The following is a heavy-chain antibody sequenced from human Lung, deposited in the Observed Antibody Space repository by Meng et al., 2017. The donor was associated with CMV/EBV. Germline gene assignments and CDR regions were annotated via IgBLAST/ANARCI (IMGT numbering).Heavy chain of an antibody. CDR3: AKALNSGRPNS. V-gene: IGHV3-23*01. CDR1: GFIFSDYI. Sequence: GGSXRLXCAASGFIFSDYIMSWVRQAPGRGLEWVSAISENGGSPYYADSVKGRFTISRDNSKNTVSLQMDSLRVEDTATYYCAKALNSGRPNSWGQG. J-gene: IGHJ4*02. CDR2: ISENGGSP. D-gene: IGHD6-6*01.